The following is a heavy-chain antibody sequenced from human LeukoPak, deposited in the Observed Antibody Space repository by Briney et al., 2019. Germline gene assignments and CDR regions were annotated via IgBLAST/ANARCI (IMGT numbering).Heavy chain of an antibody. D-gene: IGHD6-19*01. J-gene: IGHJ4*02. Sequence: PGGSLRFSCAASGFNVSSNYMSWVRQAPGKGLEWVSVLYGAGSTYYADSVKGRFTISRHDSQNTLFLQMNSLRAEDTAVYYCARGGTPGFSTGRIDYWGQGTLVTVSS. CDR1: GFNVSSNY. CDR2: LYGAGST. V-gene: IGHV3-53*04. CDR3: ARGGTPGFSTGRIDY.